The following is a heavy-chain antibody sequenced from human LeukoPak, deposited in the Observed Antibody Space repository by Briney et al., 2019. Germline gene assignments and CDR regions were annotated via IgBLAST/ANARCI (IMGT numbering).Heavy chain of an antibody. D-gene: IGHD2/OR15-2a*01. Sequence: PGGSLRLSCSASGFTFSSYAMHWVRQAPGKGLECVSTISSNGDSTYYADSVKGRFTISRDNSKNTLYLQMSSLRAEDTAIYYCVKGVMVFTTYFQHWGQSTLVTVSS. CDR1: GFTFSSYA. CDR2: ISSNGDST. V-gene: IGHV3-64D*09. CDR3: VKGVMVFTTYFQH. J-gene: IGHJ1*01.